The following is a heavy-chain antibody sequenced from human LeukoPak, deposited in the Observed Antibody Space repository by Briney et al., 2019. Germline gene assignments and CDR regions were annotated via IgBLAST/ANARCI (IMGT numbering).Heavy chain of an antibody. D-gene: IGHD3-10*01. CDR2: ISSSSSYI. CDR3: ARDVVSMVRGVQYYFDY. V-gene: IGHV3-21*01. CDR1: GFTFSSYS. J-gene: IGHJ4*02. Sequence: PGGSLRLSCAASGFTFSSYSMNWVRQAPGKGLEWVSSISSSSSYIYYADSVKGRFTISRDNAKNSLYLQMNSLRAEDTAVYYCARDVVSMVRGVQYYFDYLGQGTLVTVSS.